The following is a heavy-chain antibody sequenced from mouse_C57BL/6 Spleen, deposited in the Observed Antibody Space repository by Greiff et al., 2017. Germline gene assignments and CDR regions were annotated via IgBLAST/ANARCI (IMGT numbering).Heavy chain of an antibody. CDR2: IYPSDSET. V-gene: IGHV1-61*01. CDR1: GYTFTSYW. J-gene: IGHJ2*01. CDR3: ARSVDGYDLGY. D-gene: IGHD2-2*01. Sequence: VQLQQPGAELVRPGSSVKLSCKASGYTFTSYWMDWVKQRPGQGLEWIGNIYPSDSETHYNQKFKDKATLTVDKSSSTAYMQLSSLTSEDSAVYYCARSVDGYDLGYWGQGTTLTVSS.